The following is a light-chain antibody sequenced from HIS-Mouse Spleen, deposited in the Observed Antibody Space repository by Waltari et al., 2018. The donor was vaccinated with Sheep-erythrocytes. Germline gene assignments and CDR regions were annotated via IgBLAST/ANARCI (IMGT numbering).Light chain of an antibody. Sequence: QSALTQPPSASGSPGQSVTISCTGTSSDVGGYNYVSWYQQHPGKAPKLMFYEVSKRPSVVPGSFSGSKSGNTASLTVSGLQAEDEADYYCSSYAGSNNWVFGGGTKLTVL. CDR3: SSYAGSNNWV. J-gene: IGLJ3*02. V-gene: IGLV2-8*01. CDR2: EVS. CDR1: SSDVGGYNY.